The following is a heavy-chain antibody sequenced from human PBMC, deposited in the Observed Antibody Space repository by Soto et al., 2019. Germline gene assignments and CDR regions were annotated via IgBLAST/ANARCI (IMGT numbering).Heavy chain of an antibody. Sequence: GGSLRLSCAASGFTVSSNYMSWVRQAPGKGLEWVSVIYSGGSTYYADSVKGRFTISRDNSKSTLYLQMNSLRAEDTAVYYCARIKTSCYAFDYWGQGTLVTVSS. V-gene: IGHV3-53*01. D-gene: IGHD2-2*01. J-gene: IGHJ4*02. CDR1: GFTVSSNY. CDR3: ARIKTSCYAFDY. CDR2: IYSGGST.